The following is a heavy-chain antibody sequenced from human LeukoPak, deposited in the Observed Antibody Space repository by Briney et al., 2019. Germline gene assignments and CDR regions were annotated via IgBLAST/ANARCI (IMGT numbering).Heavy chain of an antibody. D-gene: IGHD2-2*01. J-gene: IGHJ6*04. V-gene: IGHV3-11*06. Sequence: PGGSLRLSCAASGFTFSEYYMSWLRQAPGKGLEWVAYISSSSSYTNYADSVKGRFTISRDNAKNSLYLQMNSLRAEDTAVYYCARDRPAGTAASYYYYGMDVWGKGTTVTVSS. CDR3: ARDRPAGTAASYYYYGMDV. CDR1: GFTFSEYY. CDR2: ISSSSSYT.